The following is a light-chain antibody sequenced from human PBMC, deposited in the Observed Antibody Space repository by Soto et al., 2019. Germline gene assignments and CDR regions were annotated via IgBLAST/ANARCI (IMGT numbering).Light chain of an antibody. CDR3: QQCNNWPPWT. CDR2: GAS. CDR1: QSVSSN. J-gene: IGKJ1*01. Sequence: EIVMTQSPATLSVSPGERATLSCRASQSVSSNLAWYQQKPGQAPRLVIYGASTRATGIPARFSGSGSGTEFTLTISSLQSEDFAVYYCQQCNNWPPWTFGQGTKVEIK. V-gene: IGKV3-15*01.